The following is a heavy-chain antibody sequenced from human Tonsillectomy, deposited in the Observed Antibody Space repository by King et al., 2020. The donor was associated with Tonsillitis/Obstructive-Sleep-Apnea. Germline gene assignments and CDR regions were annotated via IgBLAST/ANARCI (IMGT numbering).Heavy chain of an antibody. J-gene: IGHJ4*02. CDR3: AHVWGSSRGGNY. CDR2: IYWDDDK. CDR1: GISLSTSEVG. V-gene: IGHV2-5*02. Sequence: TLKESGPTLVKPTQTLTLTCTLSGISLSTSEVGVGWIRQPPGKALEWLALIYWDDDKRYSPSLKSRLTITKDTSKNQVVLTMTNMDPVDTATYFCAHVWGSSRGGNYWGQGTLVTVSS. D-gene: IGHD7-27*01.